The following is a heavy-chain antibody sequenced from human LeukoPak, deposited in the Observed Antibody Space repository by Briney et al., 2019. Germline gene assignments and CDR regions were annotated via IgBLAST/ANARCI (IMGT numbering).Heavy chain of an antibody. Sequence: PSETLSLTCTVSGGSISSSSYYWGWIRQPPGKGLEWIGSIYYSGSTYYNPSLKSRVTISVDTSKNQFSLKLSSVTAADTAVYYCARLGYSSGWYPYYFDYWGQGTLVTVSS. CDR3: ARLGYSSGWYPYYFDY. V-gene: IGHV4-39*01. D-gene: IGHD6-19*01. J-gene: IGHJ4*02. CDR2: IYYSGST. CDR1: GGSISSSSYY.